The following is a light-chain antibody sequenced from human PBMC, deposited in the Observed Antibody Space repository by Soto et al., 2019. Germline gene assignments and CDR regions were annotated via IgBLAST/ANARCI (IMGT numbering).Light chain of an antibody. CDR2: AAS. CDR1: QGISSW. Sequence: DIQMTQSPSSVSASVGDRVTITCRASQGISSWLAWYQQKPGKTPKLLIYAASNLQTGVPSRFSGSGSGTDFTLTISRLEPEDSAVYYCQQHGISHITFGQGTRLEIK. CDR3: QQHGISHIT. V-gene: IGKV1-12*01. J-gene: IGKJ5*01.